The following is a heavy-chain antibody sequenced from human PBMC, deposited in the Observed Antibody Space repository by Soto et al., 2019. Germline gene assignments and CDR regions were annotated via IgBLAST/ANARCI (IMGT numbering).Heavy chain of an antibody. J-gene: IGHJ4*02. Sequence: GGSLRLSCAASGFTVSSNYMSWVRQAPGKGLEWVSVIYSGGSTYYADSVKGRFTISRDNSKNTLYLQMNSLRSEDTAVYYCTDPVYFDYWGQGTLVTVSS. V-gene: IGHV3-66*01. CDR1: GFTVSSNY. CDR2: IYSGGST. CDR3: TDPVYFDY.